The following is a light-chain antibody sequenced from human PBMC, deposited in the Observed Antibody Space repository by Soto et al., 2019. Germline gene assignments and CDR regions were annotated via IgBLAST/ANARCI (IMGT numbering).Light chain of an antibody. V-gene: IGLV2-14*01. CDR2: DVT. CDR3: SSFTSSSSYV. Sequence: VLTQPASVSGAPGQSITLLCTGNSSDFGIYNSVSWYQQHPGKAPKLMIHDVTNRPSGVSSRFSGSRSGNTASLTISGLQAEDEADYYCSSFTSSSSYVFGPGTKVTV. CDR1: SSDFGIYNS. J-gene: IGLJ1*01.